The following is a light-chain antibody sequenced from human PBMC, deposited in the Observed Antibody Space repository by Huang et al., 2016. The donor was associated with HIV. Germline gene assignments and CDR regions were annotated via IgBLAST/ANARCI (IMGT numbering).Light chain of an antibody. CDR1: QSISSY. Sequence: DIQMTQSPSSLSASVGDTVTITCRASQSISSYLNWYQQRPGKAPNLRIYAASTLQSGVPSRFSGSGSGTDFTLTISSLHPEDLATYYCQQTYSSLPTFGQGTRLE. V-gene: IGKV1-39*01. CDR3: QQTYSSLPT. CDR2: AAS. J-gene: IGKJ5*01.